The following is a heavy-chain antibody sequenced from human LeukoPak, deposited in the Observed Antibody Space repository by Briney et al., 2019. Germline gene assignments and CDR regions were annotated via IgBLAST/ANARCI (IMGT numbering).Heavy chain of an antibody. J-gene: IGHJ4*02. CDR2: VIPIFCTA. V-gene: IGHV1-69*05. CDR3: ALSFRRYCSSTSCSTAYYFDY. D-gene: IGHD2-2*01. Sequence: AVKVSCTGSVGTFSSYVISGVRQPPGQGVGWVGGVIPIFCTANYAQEFQGRVTITTDESTSTAYMELSSLRSEDMAVYYCALSFRRYCSSTSCSTAYYFDYWGQGTLVTVST. CDR1: VGTFSSYV.